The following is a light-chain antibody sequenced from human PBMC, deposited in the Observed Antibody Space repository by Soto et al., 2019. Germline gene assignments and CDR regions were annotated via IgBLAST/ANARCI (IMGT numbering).Light chain of an antibody. CDR3: QTWGTGILV. J-gene: IGLJ2*01. CDR1: SGHSSYA. CDR2: LNSDGSH. Sequence: QPVLTQSPSASASLGASVKLTCTLSSGHSSYAIAWHQQQPEKGPRFLMKLNSDGSHNKGDGIPDRFSGSSSGAERHLTISSPQSEDEADYYCQTWGTGILVFGGGTKLTVL. V-gene: IGLV4-69*01.